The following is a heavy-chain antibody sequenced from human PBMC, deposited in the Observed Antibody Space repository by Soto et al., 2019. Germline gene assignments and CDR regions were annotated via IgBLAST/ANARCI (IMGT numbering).Heavy chain of an antibody. CDR3: ARHCPRVYYYSSDYYYYGMDV. D-gene: IGHD3-22*01. J-gene: IGHJ6*02. CDR1: GYSFTIYW. Sequence: GESLTISCKGSGYSFTIYWIGWVRQMPGKGLEWMGIIYPGDSDPRYSPSFQGQVTISADKSISTACLQWSSLKASDSAMYYCARHCPRVYYYSSDYYYYGMDVWGQGTTVTVSS. V-gene: IGHV5-51*01. CDR2: IYPGDSDP.